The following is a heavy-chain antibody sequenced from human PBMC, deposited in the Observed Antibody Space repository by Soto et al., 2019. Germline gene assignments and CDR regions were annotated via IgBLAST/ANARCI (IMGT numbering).Heavy chain of an antibody. V-gene: IGHV1-46*01. D-gene: IGHD1-26*01. J-gene: IGHJ4*01. CDR1: GYTFTAYH. CDR3: ARAPYSYTPFFFEY. CDR2: INPSVGRA. Sequence: GASVKVSCKASGYTFTAYHMHWVRQAPVQGLEWMGVINPSVGRANYALKFQDRVAMTWDKSTSTVYMELTSLRSDDTAVYYCARAPYSYTPFFFEYWGHGTLVTVSS.